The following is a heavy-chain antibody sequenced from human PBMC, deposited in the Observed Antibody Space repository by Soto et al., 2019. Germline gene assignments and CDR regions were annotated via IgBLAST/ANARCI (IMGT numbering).Heavy chain of an antibody. J-gene: IGHJ4*02. V-gene: IGHV1-18*01. CDR3: AREGYCDGGHHDMDY. CDR2: ISAYNGNT. D-gene: IGHD3-9*01. CDR1: GYTFTSYG. Sequence: QVQLVQSGAEVKKPGASVKVSCKASGYTFTSYGISWVRQAPGQGLEWMGWISAYNGNTNYAQKLQGRVTMTTDTSTRTAYMVLRSLRSDDTAVYYCAREGYCDGGHHDMDYWGQGTMVTVSS.